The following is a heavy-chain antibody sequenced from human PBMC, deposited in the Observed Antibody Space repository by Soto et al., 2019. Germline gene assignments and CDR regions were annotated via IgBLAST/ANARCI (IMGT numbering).Heavy chain of an antibody. J-gene: IGHJ5*02. V-gene: IGHV4-30-2*01. D-gene: IGHD2-2*01. CDR3: ARGRVVVPAAVMFNCLDP. CDR2: IFHGGST. Sequence: SETLSLTCATSGAPITWGDYSWNWIRQPPGKGLEWIGYIFHGGSTYYNPSLRSRVTISVDRSRTQFSLKMSSVTAADTAVYYCARGRVVVPAAVMFNCLDPWGQGALVTVSS. CDR1: GAPITWGDYS.